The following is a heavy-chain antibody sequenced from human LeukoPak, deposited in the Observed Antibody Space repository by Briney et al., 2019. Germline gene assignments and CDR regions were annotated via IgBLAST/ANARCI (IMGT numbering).Heavy chain of an antibody. CDR2: ISAYNGNT. V-gene: IGHV1-18*01. D-gene: IGHD4-17*01. J-gene: IGHJ5*02. CDR1: GYTFTSYG. Sequence: ASVKVSCKASGYTFTSYGISWVRQAPGQGLEWMGWISAYNGNTNYAQKLQGRVTMTRDTSISTPYMELSRLRSDDTAVYYCASHMTTVTTWGQGTLVTVSS. CDR3: ASHMTTVTT.